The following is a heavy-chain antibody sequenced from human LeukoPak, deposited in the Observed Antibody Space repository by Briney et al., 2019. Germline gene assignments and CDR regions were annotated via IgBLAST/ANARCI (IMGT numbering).Heavy chain of an antibody. V-gene: IGHV7-4-1*01. CDR3: ARDRAAGTYDAFDI. D-gene: IGHD6-13*01. Sequence: ASVTVSCKASRYSFTSYAMNWVRQAPGPGREWVGWINTNTGNPTYAQGFTGRFVFSFDTSVSTAYLQICSLKAEDTAVYYCARDRAAGTYDAFDIWGQGTMVTVSS. J-gene: IGHJ3*02. CDR1: RYSFTSYA. CDR2: INTNTGNP.